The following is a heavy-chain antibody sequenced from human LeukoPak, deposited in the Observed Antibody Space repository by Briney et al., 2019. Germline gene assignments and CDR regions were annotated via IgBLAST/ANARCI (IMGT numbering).Heavy chain of an antibody. D-gene: IGHD2-15*01. CDR1: GGSISSGSYY. CDR3: ARGYCSGGSCHPLDY. CDR2: IYTSGST. J-gene: IGHJ4*02. Sequence: PSQTLSLTCTVSGGSISSGSYYWSWIRQPAGKGLEWIGRIYTSGSTNYDPSLKSRVTISVDTSKNQFSLKLSSVTAADTAVYYCARGYCSGGSCHPLDYWGQGTLVTVS. V-gene: IGHV4-61*02.